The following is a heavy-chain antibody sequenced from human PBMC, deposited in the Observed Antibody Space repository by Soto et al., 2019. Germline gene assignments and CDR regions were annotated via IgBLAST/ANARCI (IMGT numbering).Heavy chain of an antibody. D-gene: IGHD5-18*01. CDR2: ISGSGGST. CDR1: GFTFSSYA. Sequence: PGGSLSLSCAASGFTFSSYAMSWVRQAPGKGLEWVSAISGSGGSTYYADSVKGRFTISRDNSKNTLYLQMNSLRAEDTAVYYCAKGKGGYSYGYYYYYMDVWGKGTTVTVSS. J-gene: IGHJ6*03. V-gene: IGHV3-23*01. CDR3: AKGKGGYSYGYYYYYMDV.